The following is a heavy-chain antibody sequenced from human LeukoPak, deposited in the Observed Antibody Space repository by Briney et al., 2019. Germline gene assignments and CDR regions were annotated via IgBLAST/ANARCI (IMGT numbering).Heavy chain of an antibody. CDR2: INSDGSST. J-gene: IGHJ6*02. Sequence: GGSLRLYCAASGFTFSSYWMHWVRQPPGKGLVWVSRINSDGSSTSYADSVKGRFTISRDNAKNTLYLQMNSLRAEDTAVYYCARDSNSYRPPYYYYGMDVWGQGTTVTVSS. CDR1: GFTFSSYW. CDR3: ARDSNSYRPPYYYYGMDV. V-gene: IGHV3-74*01. D-gene: IGHD5-18*01.